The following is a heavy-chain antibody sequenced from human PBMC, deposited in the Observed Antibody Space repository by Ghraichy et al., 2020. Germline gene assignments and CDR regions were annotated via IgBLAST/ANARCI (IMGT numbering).Heavy chain of an antibody. V-gene: IGHV3-15*01. CDR1: GFTFSNAW. CDR2: IKSKTDGGTT. CDR3: LFGGEPPFDY. Sequence: LSLTCAASGFTFSNAWMSWVRQAPGKGLEWVGRIKSKTDGGTTDYAAPVKGRFTISRDDSKNTLYLQMNSLKTEDTAVYYCLFGGEPPFDYWGQGTLVTVSS. J-gene: IGHJ4*02. D-gene: IGHD4-23*01.